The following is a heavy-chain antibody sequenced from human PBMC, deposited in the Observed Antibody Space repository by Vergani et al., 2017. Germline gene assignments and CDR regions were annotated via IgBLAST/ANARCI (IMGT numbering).Heavy chain of an antibody. CDR3: ARLYGRDSSGSKYFDY. D-gene: IGHD3-22*01. CDR1: GYSFTNYW. CDR2: IHPADSDT. V-gene: IGHV5-51*01. Sequence: EVQLVQSGAEVKKPGESLKISCQISGYSFTNYWIGWVRQMPGKGLDWMGIIHPADSDTRYSPSFQGQVTISVAKSISTAYLQRSSLRASDSAMYYCARLYGRDSSGSKYFDYWGQGTLVTVSS. J-gene: IGHJ4*02.